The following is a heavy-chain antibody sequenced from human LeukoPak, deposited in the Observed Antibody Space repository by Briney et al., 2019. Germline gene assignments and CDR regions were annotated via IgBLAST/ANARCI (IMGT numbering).Heavy chain of an antibody. Sequence: PGGSLRLSCVASGLTFNNYWMNWVRQAPGKGPEWVANIKKDGSETYYVESVKGRFTISRDNAKNSVYLQMNSLRVEDTAVYYCIGGVGWQSDYWGQGTLVTVSS. D-gene: IGHD3-16*01. V-gene: IGHV3-7*01. CDR2: IKKDGSET. J-gene: IGHJ4*02. CDR1: GLTFNNYW. CDR3: IGGVGWQSDY.